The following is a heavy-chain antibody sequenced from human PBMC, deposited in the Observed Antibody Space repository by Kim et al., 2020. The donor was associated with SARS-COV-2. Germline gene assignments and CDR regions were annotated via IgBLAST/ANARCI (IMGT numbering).Heavy chain of an antibody. CDR2: IYYSGST. V-gene: IGHV4-30-4*01. CDR1: GGSISSGDFY. Sequence: SETLSLTCTVSGGSISSGDFYWSWIRQSPGKGLEWIGYIYYSGSTDYNPSLKSRVTISVDMSRNQFSLKLTSVTAADTAVYYCARGGRDFDILPAYYKGNWFDPWGEGTLVTVSS. J-gene: IGHJ5*02. CDR3: ARGGRDFDILPAYYKGNWFDP. D-gene: IGHD3-9*01.